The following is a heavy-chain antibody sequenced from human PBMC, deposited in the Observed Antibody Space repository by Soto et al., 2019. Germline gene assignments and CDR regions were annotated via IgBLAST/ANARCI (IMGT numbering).Heavy chain of an antibody. D-gene: IGHD3-22*01. CDR2: IYHSGST. Sequence: PSETLSLTCAVSGYSISSGYYWGWIRQPPGKGLEWIGSIYHSGSTYYNPSLKSRVTISVDTSKNQFSLKLSSVTAADTAVYYCATSGLFPGSDYYYYGMDVWGQGTTVTVSS. J-gene: IGHJ6*02. CDR3: ATSGLFPGSDYYYYGMDV. V-gene: IGHV4-38-2*01. CDR1: GYSISSGYY.